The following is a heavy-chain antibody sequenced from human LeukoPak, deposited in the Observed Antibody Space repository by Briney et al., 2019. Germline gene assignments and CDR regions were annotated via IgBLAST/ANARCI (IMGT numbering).Heavy chain of an antibody. CDR1: GVSISSYY. CDR2: IYTSGST. V-gene: IGHV4-4*07. D-gene: IGHD3-10*01. J-gene: IGHJ4*02. Sequence: SETLSLTCAVSGVSISSYYWSWIRQPAGKGLEWIGRIYTSGSTNYNPSLKSRVTMSVDTSKNQFSLKLSSVTAADTAVYYCARDEYYYGSGSYSYFDYWGQGTLVTVSS. CDR3: ARDEYYYGSGSYSYFDY.